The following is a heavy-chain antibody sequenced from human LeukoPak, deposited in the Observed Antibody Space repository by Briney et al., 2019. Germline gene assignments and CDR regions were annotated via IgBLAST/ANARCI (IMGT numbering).Heavy chain of an antibody. J-gene: IGHJ4*02. CDR3: AKSPGGYSGPFGD. CDR1: GFTFSSYG. Sequence: GGSLRLSCAASGFTFSSYGIHWVRQAPGKGLEWVAFIRFDGSNKYFADSVKGRFTISRDNSKNTLYLQMNSLRAEDTAVYYCAKSPGGYSGPFGDWGQGTLVTVSS. CDR2: IRFDGSNK. D-gene: IGHD5-12*01. V-gene: IGHV3-30*02.